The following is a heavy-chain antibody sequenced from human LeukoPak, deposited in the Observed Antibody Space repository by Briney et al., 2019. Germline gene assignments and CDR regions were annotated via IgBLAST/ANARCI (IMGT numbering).Heavy chain of an antibody. Sequence: GSLRLSCAASGFTFKTYAMSWVRQAPGKGLEWIGEINHSGSTNYNPSLKSRVTISVDTSKNQFSLKLTSVTAADTAVYYCARGFRGYFVFGGAFFDYWGQGTLVTVSS. V-gene: IGHV4-34*01. CDR2: INHSGST. CDR1: GFTFKTYA. J-gene: IGHJ4*02. CDR3: ARGFRGYFVFGGAFFDY. D-gene: IGHD3-16*01.